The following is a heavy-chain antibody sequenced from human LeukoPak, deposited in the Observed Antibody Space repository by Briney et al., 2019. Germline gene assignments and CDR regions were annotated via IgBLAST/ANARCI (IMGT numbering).Heavy chain of an antibody. CDR1: GHSISSGGYY. CDR2: IYHSGST. CDR3: ARERGMLDY. D-gene: IGHD3-16*01. Sequence: SETLSLTCTVSGHSISSGGYYWSWLRQAPGKGREWIGYIYHSGSTYYNPSLKSRVTISVDRSKNQFSLKLSSVTAADTAVYYCARERGMLDYWGQGTLVTVSS. J-gene: IGHJ4*02. V-gene: IGHV4-30-2*01.